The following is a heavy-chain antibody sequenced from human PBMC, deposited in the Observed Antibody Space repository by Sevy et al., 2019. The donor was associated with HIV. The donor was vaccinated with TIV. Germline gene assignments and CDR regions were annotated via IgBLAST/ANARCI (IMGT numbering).Heavy chain of an antibody. Sequence: ASVKVSCTASGGTLSNFAINWVRQAPGQGLEWMGGIVPFLRKINGDQKFQGRVTITSDRSMSTVFMELSGLTSEDTAVYYCATGPINYIWSDPWGQGTLVTVSS. D-gene: IGHD1-7*01. CDR3: ATGPINYIWSDP. V-gene: IGHV1-69*10. CDR1: GGTLSNFA. J-gene: IGHJ5*02. CDR2: IVPFLRKI.